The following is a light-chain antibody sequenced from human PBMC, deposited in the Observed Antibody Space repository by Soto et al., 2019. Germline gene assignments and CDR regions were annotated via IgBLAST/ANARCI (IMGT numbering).Light chain of an antibody. V-gene: IGLV2-8*01. CDR3: SSYAGSNIPVV. CDR2: EVS. CDR1: SSDVGGYNC. J-gene: IGLJ2*01. Sequence: QSALTQPPSASGSPGQSVTISCTGTSSDVGGYNCVSWYQQHPGKAPKLMIYEVSKRPSVVPDRFSGSKSGNTASLTVSGLQAEDEADYYCSSYAGSNIPVVFGGGAKLTVL.